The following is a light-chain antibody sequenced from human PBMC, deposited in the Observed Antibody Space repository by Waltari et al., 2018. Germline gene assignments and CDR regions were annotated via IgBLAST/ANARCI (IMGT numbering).Light chain of an antibody. CDR3: QQYNGYYT. J-gene: IGKJ2*01. V-gene: IGKV1-5*03. CDR1: QSISSW. Sequence: DIQMTQSPSTLSASVGDRVTITCRASQSISSWLAWYQQKAGKAPKLLIYKASSLERGVPSRFSGSGSGTEFTLTISSLQPDDFATYYCQQYNGYYTFGQGTKLEIK. CDR2: KAS.